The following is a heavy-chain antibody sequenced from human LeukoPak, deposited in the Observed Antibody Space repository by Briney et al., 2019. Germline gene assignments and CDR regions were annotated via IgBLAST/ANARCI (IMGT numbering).Heavy chain of an antibody. V-gene: IGHV3-15*01. CDR2: IKSKTDGGTT. CDR3: TSRHIAAAVEFFDY. Sequence: GGSLRLSCAASGFTFSNAWMSWVRQAPGKGLEWVGRIKSKTDGGTTDYAAPVKGRFTISRDDSKNTLYLQMNSLKTEDTAVYYCTSRHIAAAVEFFDYWGQGSLVTVAS. D-gene: IGHD6-13*01. CDR1: GFTFSNAW. J-gene: IGHJ4*02.